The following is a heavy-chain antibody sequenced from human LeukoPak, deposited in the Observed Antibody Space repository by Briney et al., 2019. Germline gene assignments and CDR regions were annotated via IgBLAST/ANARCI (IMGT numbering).Heavy chain of an antibody. Sequence: PGGSLRLSCAASGFTLNSYSMNWVRQAPGRGLEWVSSISGSSTYIYYADSLKGRFTISRDNAKNSLYLQMNSLRAEDTAVYYCARDSAAAACTPDYWGQGTLVTVSS. CDR3: ARDSAAAACTPDY. CDR2: ISGSSTYI. D-gene: IGHD6-13*01. CDR1: GFTLNSYS. J-gene: IGHJ4*02. V-gene: IGHV3-21*01.